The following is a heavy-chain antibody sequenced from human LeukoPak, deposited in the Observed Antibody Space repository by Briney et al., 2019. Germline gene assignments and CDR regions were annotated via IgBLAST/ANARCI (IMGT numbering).Heavy chain of an antibody. CDR2: MNPNSGDT. J-gene: IGHJ4*02. V-gene: IGHV1-8*01. D-gene: IGHD3-16*01. Sequence: ASVKVSCKASGYTFTNYDINWVRQAAGQGLEWMGWMNPNSGDTDYVEKFQGRVTMTRDTSMNTAYMELSSLRSGDTAVYYCTRSGFGGGVHFDYWGQGTPVTVSS. CDR3: TRSGFGGGVHFDY. CDR1: GYTFTNYD.